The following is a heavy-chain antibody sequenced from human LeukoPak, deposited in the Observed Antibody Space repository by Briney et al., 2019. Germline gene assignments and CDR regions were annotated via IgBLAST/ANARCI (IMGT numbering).Heavy chain of an antibody. J-gene: IGHJ4*02. Sequence: GGSLRLSCATSGFNFNSKWMTWVRQAPGKGLEWVANINQDGSEKYHGDSVKGRFTISRGNAKSSLFLEMSSLRAEDTAVYYCADPPSDFWGQGTLVAVSS. CDR3: ADPPSDF. CDR2: INQDGSEK. V-gene: IGHV3-7*01. CDR1: GFNFNSKW.